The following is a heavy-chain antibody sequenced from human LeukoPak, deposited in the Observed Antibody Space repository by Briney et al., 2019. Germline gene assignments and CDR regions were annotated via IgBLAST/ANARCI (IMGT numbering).Heavy chain of an antibody. V-gene: IGHV4-39*01. D-gene: IGHD6-19*01. CDR3: ASPLYSSGWYFDY. CDR2: IYYSGST. J-gene: IGHJ4*02. Sequence: PSETLSLTCTVSGGYISRSSYYWGWIRQPPGKGLEWIGSIYYSGSTYYNPSLKSRVTISVDTSKNQFSLKLSSVTAADTAVYYCASPLYSSGWYFDYWGQGTLVTVSS. CDR1: GGYISRSSYY.